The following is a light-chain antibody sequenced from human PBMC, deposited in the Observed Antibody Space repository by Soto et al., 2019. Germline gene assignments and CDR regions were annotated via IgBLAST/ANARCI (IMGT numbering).Light chain of an antibody. CDR3: QQDNSYSWT. CDR1: QTISSW. V-gene: IGKV1-5*03. Sequence: DIQMTQSPSTLYESVGDRIPITCRASQTISSWLAWYQQKPGKAPKLLIYKASTLKSGVPSRFSGSGSGTEFTLTISSLQPDDFATYYCQQDNSYSWTFGQGTKVDIK. CDR2: KAS. J-gene: IGKJ1*01.